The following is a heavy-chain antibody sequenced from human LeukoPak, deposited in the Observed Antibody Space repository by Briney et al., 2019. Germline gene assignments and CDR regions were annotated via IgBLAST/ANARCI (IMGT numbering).Heavy chain of an antibody. Sequence: SETLSLTCTVSGVSISSSSYHWDWIRQPPGKGLEWIGSIYDSGSTYYSPSLKSRVTISVDTSKNQFSLKLNSVTAADTAVYYCARGRYDSFFDYWGQGTLVTVSS. J-gene: IGHJ4*02. CDR2: IYDSGST. V-gene: IGHV4-39*01. CDR1: GVSISSSSYH. D-gene: IGHD3-22*01. CDR3: ARGRYDSFFDY.